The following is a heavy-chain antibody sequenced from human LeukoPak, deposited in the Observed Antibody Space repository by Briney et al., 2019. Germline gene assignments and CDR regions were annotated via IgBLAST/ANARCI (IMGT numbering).Heavy chain of an antibody. Sequence: PGGSLRLSCAASGFTFRSYAMTWVRQSPGKGLEWVSGMSGGGTDTSYADSVKGRFTISRDNSKNTLYLQMNSLRAEDTAVYYCAKDGTLVLGFAFDIWGQGTMVTVSS. V-gene: IGHV3-23*01. CDR2: MSGGGTDT. CDR3: AKDGTLVLGFAFDI. CDR1: GFTFRSYA. D-gene: IGHD1-1*01. J-gene: IGHJ3*02.